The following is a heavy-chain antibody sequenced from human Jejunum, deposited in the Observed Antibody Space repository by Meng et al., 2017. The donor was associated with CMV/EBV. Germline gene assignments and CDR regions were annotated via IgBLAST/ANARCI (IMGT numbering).Heavy chain of an antibody. V-gene: IGHV1-46*01. J-gene: IGHJ4*02. CDR2: INLSGGST. CDR1: GSTFTSYN. D-gene: IGHD3-16*01. Sequence: KASGSTFTSYNMHWVRQAPRQGPEWMGIINLSGGSTSYAQKFQGRVTMTRDTSTSTVYMELSSLRSEDTAVYYCARDPAYTNFFDYWGQGTLVTVSS. CDR3: ARDPAYTNFFDY.